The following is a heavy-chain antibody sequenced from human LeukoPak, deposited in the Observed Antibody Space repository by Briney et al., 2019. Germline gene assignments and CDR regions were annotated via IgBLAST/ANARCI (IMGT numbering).Heavy chain of an antibody. CDR3: ARDRRGNYDILTGYYMGFPSYYYYMDV. J-gene: IGHJ6*03. Sequence: GASVKVSXKASGGTFSSYAISWVRQAPGQGLEWMGGVIPIFDTANYAQKFQGRVTITADESTSTAYMELSSLRSEDTAVYYCARDRRGNYDILTGYYMGFPSYYYYMDVWGKGTTVTVSS. CDR1: GGTFSSYA. V-gene: IGHV1-69*01. D-gene: IGHD3-9*01. CDR2: VIPIFDTA.